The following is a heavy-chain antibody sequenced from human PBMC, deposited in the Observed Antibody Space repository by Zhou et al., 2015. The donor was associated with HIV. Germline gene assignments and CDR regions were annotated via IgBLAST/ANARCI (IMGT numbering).Heavy chain of an antibody. Sequence: QVQLVQSGAEVKKPGSSVKVSCKASGGTFSSYTISWVRQAPGQGLEWMGRIIPILGIANYAQKFQGRVTITADKSTSTAYMELSSLRSEDTAVYYCARESGVGERRVPFDYWGQGTLVTVSS. CDR1: GGTFSSYT. V-gene: IGHV1-69*08. CDR2: IIPILGIA. CDR3: ARESGVGERRVPFDY. D-gene: IGHD1-1*01. J-gene: IGHJ4*02.